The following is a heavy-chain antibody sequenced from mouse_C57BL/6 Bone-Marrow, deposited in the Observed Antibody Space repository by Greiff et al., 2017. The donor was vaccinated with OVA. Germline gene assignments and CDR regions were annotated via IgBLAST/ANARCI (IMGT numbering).Heavy chain of an antibody. CDR1: GYAFTSYW. Sequence: VQLQQPGAELVMPGASVKLSCKASGYAFTSYWMHWVKQRPGQGLEWIGEIDPSDSYTNYNQKFKGKSTLTVDKSSSTAYMQLSSLTSEDSAVYYCARGDYDWMDYWGQGTSVTVSS. J-gene: IGHJ4*01. V-gene: IGHV1-69*01. D-gene: IGHD2-4*01. CDR2: IDPSDSYT. CDR3: ARGDYDWMDY.